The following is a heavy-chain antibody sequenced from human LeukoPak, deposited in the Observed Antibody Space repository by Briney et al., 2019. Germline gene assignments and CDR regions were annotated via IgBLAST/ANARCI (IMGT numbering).Heavy chain of an antibody. J-gene: IGHJ4*02. D-gene: IGHD6-19*01. Sequence: WESLRLSCAASGFTFSSYWMSWVRQAPGKGLEWVANGKQHGSESSYVDSVKGRCTISRDDAKNSLYLQMNSLRAEDTAVYYCARDSSGYDYWGQGTLVT. CDR2: GKQHGSES. V-gene: IGHV3-7*04. CDR1: GFTFSSYW. CDR3: ARDSSGYDY.